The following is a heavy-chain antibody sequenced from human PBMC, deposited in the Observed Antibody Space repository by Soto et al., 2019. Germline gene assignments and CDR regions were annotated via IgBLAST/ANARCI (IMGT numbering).Heavy chain of an antibody. Sequence: GESLKISCKGSGYSFTSYWISWVRQMPGKGLEWMGRIDPSDSYTNYSPSFQGHVTISADKSISTAYLQWSSLKASDTAMYYCVVTQLTPQVDYYGMDVWGQGTTVTVSS. J-gene: IGHJ6*02. V-gene: IGHV5-10-1*01. CDR3: VVTQLTPQVDYYGMDV. CDR2: IDPSDSYT. D-gene: IGHD1-1*01. CDR1: GYSFTSYW.